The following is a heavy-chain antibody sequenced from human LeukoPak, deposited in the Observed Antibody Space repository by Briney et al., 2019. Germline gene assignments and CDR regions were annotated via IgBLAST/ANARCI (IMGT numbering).Heavy chain of an antibody. V-gene: IGHV4-59*08. CDR3: AGTIAGATTLFDY. CDR2: VHHSGNT. Sequence: SETLSLTCSVSGGSISSFYWTWIRQPPGKRLEWIGYVHHSGNTNYNPSLKSRVTMSVDTSKNQFSLNLSSVTAADTAVYYCAGTIAGATTLFDYWGQGTLVTVSS. D-gene: IGHD1-26*01. J-gene: IGHJ4*02. CDR1: GGSISSFY.